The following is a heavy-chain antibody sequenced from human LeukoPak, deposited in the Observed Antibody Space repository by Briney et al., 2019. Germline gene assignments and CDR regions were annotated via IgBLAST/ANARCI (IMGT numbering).Heavy chain of an antibody. D-gene: IGHD4-17*01. CDR3: ARGYGETVY. J-gene: IGHJ4*02. CDR1: GGSISSYY. Sequence: SETLSLTCTVSGGSISSYYWSWIRQPPGKGLEWIGYIYYSGSTNYNPSLKSRVTISVDTSKNQFSLKLSSVTAADTAVYYCARGYGETVYWGQGTLVTVSS. CDR2: IYYSGST. V-gene: IGHV4-59*01.